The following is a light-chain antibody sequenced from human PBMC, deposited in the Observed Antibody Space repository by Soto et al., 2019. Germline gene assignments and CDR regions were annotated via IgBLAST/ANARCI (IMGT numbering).Light chain of an antibody. J-gene: IGKJ4*01. V-gene: IGKV3-15*01. CDR3: QQYNNWLT. CDR1: QSVSSN. Sequence: EIVLTQSPATLSLSPGERAPLSCRASQSVSSNLAWYQQKPGQAPRLLIYGASTRATGIPARFSGSGSGTEFTLTISSLQSEDFAVYYCQQYNNWLTFGGGTKVDIK. CDR2: GAS.